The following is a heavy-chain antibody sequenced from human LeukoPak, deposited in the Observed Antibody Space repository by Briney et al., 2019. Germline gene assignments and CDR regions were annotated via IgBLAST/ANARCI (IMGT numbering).Heavy chain of an antibody. V-gene: IGHV4-39*07. CDR2: IYYSGST. CDR1: GGSISSSSYY. CDR3: AKSGGYDLIDY. Sequence: SETLSLTRTVSGGSISSSSYYWGWIRQPPGKGLEWIGSIYYSGSTYYNPSLKSRVTISVDTSKNQFSLRLNSVTAADTAMYYCAKSGGYDLIDYWGQGTRVTVSS. J-gene: IGHJ4*02. D-gene: IGHD1-26*01.